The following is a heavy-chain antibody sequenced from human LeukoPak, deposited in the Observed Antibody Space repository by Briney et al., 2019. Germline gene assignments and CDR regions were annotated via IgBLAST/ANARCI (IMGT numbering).Heavy chain of an antibody. V-gene: IGHV4-61*01. CDR3: AREGVTPPNWFDP. CDR2: SYYSGST. Sequence: SETLSLTCTVSGGSVSSGSYYWSWIRQPPGEGLEWIGYSYYSGSTNYNPSLKSRVTISVDTSKNQFSLKLSSVTAADTAVYYCAREGVTPPNWFDPWGQGTLVTVSS. D-gene: IGHD3-10*01. J-gene: IGHJ5*02. CDR1: GGSVSSGSYY.